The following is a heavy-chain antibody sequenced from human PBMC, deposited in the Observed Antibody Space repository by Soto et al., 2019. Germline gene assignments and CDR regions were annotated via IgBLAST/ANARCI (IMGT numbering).Heavy chain of an antibody. J-gene: IGHJ6*03. V-gene: IGHV4-31*03. D-gene: IGHD1-26*01. CDR3: ARERSKVSSSDPYYYMDV. Sequence: SETLSLACTVSGGSISSGGYYWSWIRQHPGKGLEWIGYIYYSGSTYYNPSLKSRVTISVDTSKNQFSLKLSSVTAADTAVYYCARERSKVSSSDPYYYMDVWGKRTTVTVSS. CDR2: IYYSGST. CDR1: GGSISSGGYY.